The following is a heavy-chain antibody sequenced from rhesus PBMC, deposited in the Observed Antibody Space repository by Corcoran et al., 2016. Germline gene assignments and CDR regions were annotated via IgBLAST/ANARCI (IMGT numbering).Heavy chain of an antibody. CDR3: SRDEGGRGSGWIH. CDR1: GFTFSSYW. D-gene: IGHD6-31*01. CDR2: IDSGGGDT. V-gene: IGHV3S42*01. J-gene: IGHJ4*01. Sequence: EVLLVESGGGLAIPGGSLRLAGAALGFTFSSYWMNWVGHSPGRGPEWISGIDSGGGDTYFADSLKGRFSISRDNSKNTLYLEMNSLRVEDTAVYYCSRDEGGRGSGWIHWGQGVLVTVSS.